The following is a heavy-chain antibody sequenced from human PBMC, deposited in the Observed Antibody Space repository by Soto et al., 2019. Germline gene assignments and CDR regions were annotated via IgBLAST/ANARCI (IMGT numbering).Heavy chain of an antibody. J-gene: IGHJ4*02. CDR1: CGSIISYY. D-gene: IGHD2-15*01. Sequence: SETLSLTCTVSCGSIISYYWIWIRQPPGKGLEWIGYIYYSGSTNYNPSLKSRVTISVDTSKNQFSLKLSSVTAADTAVYYCARSHCSGGSCREKYYFDYWGQGTLVTVSS. CDR2: IYYSGST. V-gene: IGHV4-59*08. CDR3: ARSHCSGGSCREKYYFDY.